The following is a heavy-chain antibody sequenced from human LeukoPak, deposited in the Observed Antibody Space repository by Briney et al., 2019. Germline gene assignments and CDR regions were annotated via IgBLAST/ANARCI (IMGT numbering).Heavy chain of an antibody. CDR2: IRYDGSNK. D-gene: IGHD3-22*01. V-gene: IGHV3-30*02. Sequence: GGSLRLSCAASGFIFSSYGMHWVRQAPGKGLEWVAFIRYDGSNKYYVDSVKGRFTISRDNSKNTLFLQMNSLRAEDTALYYCAKVPIKCYYYDSSGYPPDYWGQGTLVTVSS. CDR1: GFIFSSYG. J-gene: IGHJ4*02. CDR3: AKVPIKCYYYDSSGYPPDY.